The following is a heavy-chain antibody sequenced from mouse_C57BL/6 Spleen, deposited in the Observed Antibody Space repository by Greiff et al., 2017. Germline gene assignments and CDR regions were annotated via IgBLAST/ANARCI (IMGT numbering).Heavy chain of an antibody. J-gene: IGHJ3*01. CDR1: GFTFSSYA. CDR2: ISSGGDYI. D-gene: IGHD2-3*01. CDR3: TRDDGGFAY. V-gene: IGHV5-9-1*02. Sequence: EVKLMESGEGLVKPGGSLKLSCAASGFTFSSYAMSWVRQTPEKRLEWVAYISSGGDYIYYADTVKGRFTISRDTARNTQYLQMSSLKSEDTAMYYCTRDDGGFAYWGQGTLVTVSA.